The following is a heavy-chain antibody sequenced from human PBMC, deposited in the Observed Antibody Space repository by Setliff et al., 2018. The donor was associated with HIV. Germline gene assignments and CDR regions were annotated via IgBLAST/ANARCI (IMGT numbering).Heavy chain of an antibody. Sequence: LSLTCTVSGASVNSHYWAWIRQPPGKGLEWIGSLYYSGNTNYNPSLKSRVTISADTSKNQFSLKLRSVTAADTAVYYCAGVLSSGYYDGPWGQGTLVTVSS. D-gene: IGHD3-22*01. CDR3: AGVLSSGYYDGP. CDR1: GASVNSHY. V-gene: IGHV4-59*02. J-gene: IGHJ5*02. CDR2: LYYSGNT.